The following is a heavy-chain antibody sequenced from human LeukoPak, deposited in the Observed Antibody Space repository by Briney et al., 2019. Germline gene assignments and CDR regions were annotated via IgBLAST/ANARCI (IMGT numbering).Heavy chain of an antibody. CDR1: GLTFSSYA. V-gene: IGHV3-30-3*01. J-gene: IGHJ4*02. CDR2: ISYDGSNK. D-gene: IGHD1-26*01. Sequence: GRSLRLSCAASGLTFSSYAMHWVRQAPGKGLEWVAVISYDGSNKYYADSVKGRFTISRDNSKNTLYPQMNSLRAEDTAVYYCARDEGGLGSPGYWGQGTLVTVSS. CDR3: ARDEGGLGSPGY.